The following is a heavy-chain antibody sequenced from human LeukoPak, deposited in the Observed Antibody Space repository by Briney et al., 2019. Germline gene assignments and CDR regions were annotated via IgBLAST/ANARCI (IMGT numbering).Heavy chain of an antibody. D-gene: IGHD2-21*01. CDR2: MDENGNEI. Sequence: GGSLRLSCAVSGFIFSDFSMSWVRQAPGKGLEWVAKMDENGNEIFYVDPVKGRFTISRDNAKNSLYLQMNRLRADDTAVYYCARPRGCGTSRCNNFDYWGQGTLVTVSS. V-gene: IGHV3-7*01. J-gene: IGHJ4*02. CDR1: GFIFSDFS. CDR3: ARPRGCGTSRCNNFDY.